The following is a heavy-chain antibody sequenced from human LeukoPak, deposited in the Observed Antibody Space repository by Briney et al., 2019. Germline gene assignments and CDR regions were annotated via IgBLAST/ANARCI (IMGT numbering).Heavy chain of an antibody. J-gene: IGHJ5*02. D-gene: IGHD4-17*01. CDR1: GGSISSSSYY. V-gene: IGHV4-39*01. CDR2: IYYSGST. Sequence: SETLSLTCTVSGGSISSSSYYWGWIRQPPGKGLEWIVSIYYSGSTYYNPSLKSGVTISADTSKTNFSLKLSSVTAADTAAYYCARHPSTDYGDYEFDWFDPWGQGTLVTVSS. CDR3: ARHPSTDYGDYEFDWFDP.